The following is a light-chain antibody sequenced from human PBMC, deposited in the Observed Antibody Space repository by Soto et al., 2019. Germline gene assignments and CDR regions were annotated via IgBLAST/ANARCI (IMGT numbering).Light chain of an antibody. CDR1: QDVSSW. CDR2: AAS. Sequence: DIQMTQSPSSVSASVGDRVTITCRASQDVSSWLAWFQQKPGKAPKLLIYAASSLQIGVPSRFSGSGSVTDFILTISSLQPEDYAIYYCQQGNSFPLTFGRGITVEIK. CDR3: QQGNSFPLT. J-gene: IGKJ4*01. V-gene: IGKV1-12*01.